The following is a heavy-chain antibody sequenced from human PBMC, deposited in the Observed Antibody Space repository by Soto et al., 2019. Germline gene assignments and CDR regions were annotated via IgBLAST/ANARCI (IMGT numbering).Heavy chain of an antibody. CDR3: AKVQRIRYYYYYGMDV. V-gene: IGHV3-30*18. D-gene: IGHD2-15*01. J-gene: IGHJ6*02. CDR2: ISYDGSNK. Sequence: ESGGGVVQPGRSLRLSCAASGFTFSSYGMHWVRQAPGKGLEWVAVISYDGSNKYYADSVKGRFTISRDNSKNTLYLQMNSLRAEDTAVYYCAKVQRIRYYYYYGMDVWGQGTTVTVSS. CDR1: GFTFSSYG.